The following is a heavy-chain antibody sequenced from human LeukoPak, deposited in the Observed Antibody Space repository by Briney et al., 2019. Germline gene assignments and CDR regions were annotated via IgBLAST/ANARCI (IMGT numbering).Heavy chain of an antibody. CDR3: ARDGGDLWSGESYYFDY. CDR2: INPNSGGT. V-gene: IGHV1-2*06. CDR1: GYTFTGYY. J-gene: IGHJ4*02. D-gene: IGHD3-10*01. Sequence: ASVKVSCKASGYTFTGYYMHWVRQAPGQGLEWMGRINPNSGGTNYAQKFQGRVTMTRDTSISTAYMELSRPRSDDTAVYYCARDGGDLWSGESYYFDYWGQGTLVTVSS.